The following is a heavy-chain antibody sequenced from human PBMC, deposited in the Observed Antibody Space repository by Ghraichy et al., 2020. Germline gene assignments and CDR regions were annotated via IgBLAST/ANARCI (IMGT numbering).Heavy chain of an antibody. J-gene: IGHJ3*02. Sequence: GGSLRLSCAASGFTFSSYAMSWVRQAPGKGLEWVSAISGSGDTTYSADFVKGRFTISRGNSDNTLYLQMSSLRAEDTAVYYCAKETGSRGNGVAFDIWGQGTMVTVSS. CDR2: ISGSGDTT. CDR3: AKETGSRGNGVAFDI. V-gene: IGHV3-23*01. CDR1: GFTFSSYA. D-gene: IGHD2-8*01.